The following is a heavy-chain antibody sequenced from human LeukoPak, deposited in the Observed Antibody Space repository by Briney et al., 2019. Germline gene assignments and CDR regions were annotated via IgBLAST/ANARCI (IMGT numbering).Heavy chain of an antibody. CDR1: GYTFTSYY. CDR2: INPSDGST. CDR3: ATSYSYGSGSYPPSFDY. Sequence: ASVKVSCKASGYTFTSYYMHWVRQAPGQGLEWMGIINPSDGSTSYAQKFQGRVTMTRDTSTSTAYMELSSLRSEDTAVYYCATSYSYGSGSYPPSFDYWGQGTLVTVSS. J-gene: IGHJ4*02. D-gene: IGHD3-10*01. V-gene: IGHV1-46*01.